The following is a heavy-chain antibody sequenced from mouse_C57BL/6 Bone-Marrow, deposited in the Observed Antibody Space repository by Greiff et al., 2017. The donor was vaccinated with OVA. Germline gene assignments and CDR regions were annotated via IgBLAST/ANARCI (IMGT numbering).Heavy chain of an antibody. Sequence: EVMLVDSGGGLVQPGGSLKLSCAASGFTFSDYYMYWVRQTPEKRLEWVAYISNGGGSTYYPDTVKGRFTISRDNAKNTLYLQMSRLKSEDTAMYYCASDYYGSSPWFAYWGQGTLVTVSA. D-gene: IGHD1-1*01. J-gene: IGHJ3*01. CDR2: ISNGGGST. V-gene: IGHV5-12*01. CDR1: GFTFSDYY. CDR3: ASDYYGSSPWFAY.